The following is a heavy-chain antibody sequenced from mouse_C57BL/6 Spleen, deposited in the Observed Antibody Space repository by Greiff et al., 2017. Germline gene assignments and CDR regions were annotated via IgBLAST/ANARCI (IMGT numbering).Heavy chain of an antibody. V-gene: IGHV1-53*01. Sequence: QVQLQQPGTELVKPGASVKLSCKASGYTFTSYWMHWVKQRPGQGLEWIGNINPSNGGTNYNEKFKNKATLTVDKSSSTAYMQLSSLTSEDSAVYYCARGGLCGSNVFDYWGQGTTLTVSS. CDR1: GYTFTSYW. D-gene: IGHD1-1*01. CDR3: ARGGLCGSNVFDY. CDR2: INPSNGGT. J-gene: IGHJ2*01.